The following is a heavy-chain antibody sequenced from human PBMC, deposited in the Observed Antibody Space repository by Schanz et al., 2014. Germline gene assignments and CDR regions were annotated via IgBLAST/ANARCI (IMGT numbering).Heavy chain of an antibody. CDR3: AKPHSGSYYDHDY. D-gene: IGHD1-26*01. V-gene: IGHV3-53*01. J-gene: IGHJ4*02. CDR2: MYINSGST. Sequence: EVQLVESGGGLIQPGGSRRLSCAVSGFTVNTNYMSWVRQAPGKGLEWISSMYINSGSTQYADSVKGRFIISRDSSKNTLFLQMNSLRAEDTAVYYCAKPHSGSYYDHDYWGQGTLVTVSS. CDR1: GFTVNTNY.